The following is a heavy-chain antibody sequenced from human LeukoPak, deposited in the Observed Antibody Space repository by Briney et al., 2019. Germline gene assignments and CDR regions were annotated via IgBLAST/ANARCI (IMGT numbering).Heavy chain of an antibody. Sequence: ASVKVSCKASGYTFTSYYMHWVRQAPGQGPEWMGIINPSGGSTSYAQKFQGRVTMTRDTSTSTVYMELSSLRSEDTAVYYCARALRYCSSTSCTKIGDAFDIWGQGTMVTVSS. D-gene: IGHD2-2*01. CDR1: GYTFTSYY. J-gene: IGHJ3*02. V-gene: IGHV1-46*03. CDR2: INPSGGST. CDR3: ARALRYCSSTSCTKIGDAFDI.